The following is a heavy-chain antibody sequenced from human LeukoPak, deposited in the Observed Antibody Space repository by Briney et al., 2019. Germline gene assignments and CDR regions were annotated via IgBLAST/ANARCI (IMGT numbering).Heavy chain of an antibody. Sequence: GGSLRLSFAASGLTFSSYGMHWVRQAPGKGLEWVAVIWSDGSNKYYADSVKGRFTISRDNSKNTLYLQMNSLRAEDTAVYYCAKAPGYYAPPPDYWGQGTLVTVSS. CDR1: GLTFSSYG. J-gene: IGHJ4*02. CDR3: AKAPGYYAPPPDY. V-gene: IGHV3-33*06. D-gene: IGHD3-10*01. CDR2: IWSDGSNK.